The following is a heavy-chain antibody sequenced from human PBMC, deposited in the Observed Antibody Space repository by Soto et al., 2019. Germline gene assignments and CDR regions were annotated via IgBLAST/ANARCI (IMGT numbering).Heavy chain of an antibody. CDR3: AGQWLFDY. Sequence: PSETLSLTCTVSGGSISSSSYYWGWIRQPPGKGLEWIGSIYYSGSTYYNTSLKSRDTISVETSKNQFSLKLSSVTAADTAVYYCAGQWLFDYWGQGTPVTVSS. D-gene: IGHD5-12*01. V-gene: IGHV4-39*01. CDR2: IYYSGST. J-gene: IGHJ4*02. CDR1: GGSISSSSYY.